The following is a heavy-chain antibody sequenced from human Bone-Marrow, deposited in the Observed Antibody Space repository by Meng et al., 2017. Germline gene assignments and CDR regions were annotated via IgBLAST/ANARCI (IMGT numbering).Heavy chain of an antibody. D-gene: IGHD3-22*01. CDR2: INQDGSEK. Sequence: GGSLRLSCVASGFTFSNSWMTWVRQAPGKGLEWVANINQDGSEKYYVDSVKGRFTISRDNAKNSLYLQMNSLRAEDTAVYYCARAGGSSFYYDSSGYRYYFDYWGQGTLVTVSS. CDR1: GFTFSNSW. CDR3: ARAGGSSFYYDSSGYRYYFDY. V-gene: IGHV3-7*01. J-gene: IGHJ4*02.